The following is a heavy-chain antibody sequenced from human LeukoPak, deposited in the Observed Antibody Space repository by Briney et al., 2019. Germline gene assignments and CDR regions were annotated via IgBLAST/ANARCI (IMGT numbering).Heavy chain of an antibody. V-gene: IGHV1-8*01. J-gene: IGHJ4*02. CDR3: ARPSRRGYSYDYGY. Sequence: ASVNVSCKASGCTFTSYDINWVRQATGQGLEWMGWMNPNSGNTGYARKFQGRVTMTRNTSITTAYMELSSLRSEDTAVYYCARPSRRGYSYDYGYWGQGTLVTVSS. D-gene: IGHD5-12*01. CDR2: MNPNSGNT. CDR1: GCTFTSYD.